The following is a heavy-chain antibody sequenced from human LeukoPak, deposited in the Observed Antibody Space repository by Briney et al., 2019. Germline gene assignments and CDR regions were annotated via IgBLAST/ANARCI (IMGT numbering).Heavy chain of an antibody. J-gene: IGHJ4*02. CDR2: IKSKTDDGTT. V-gene: IGHV3-15*01. D-gene: IGHD3-16*02. Sequence: PGGSLRLSCAASGFTFSNAWMSWVRQAPGKGLEWVGRIKSKTDDGTTDYAAPVKGRFTISRDDSKNTLYLQMNSLKTEDTAVYYCTTQIYYDYVWGSYRDLTFDYWGQGTLVTVSS. CDR1: GFTFSNAW. CDR3: TTQIYYDYVWGSYRDLTFDY.